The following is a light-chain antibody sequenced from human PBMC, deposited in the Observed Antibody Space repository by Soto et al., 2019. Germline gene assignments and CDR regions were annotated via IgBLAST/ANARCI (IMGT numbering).Light chain of an antibody. CDR2: GNS. V-gene: IGLV1-40*01. J-gene: IGLJ2*01. Sequence: QSVLTQPPSVYGAPGQRVTISCNGSSSNIGAGYDVHWYQQLPGTAPKLLIYGNSNRPSGVPDRFSGSKSGTSASLAITGLQAEDEADYYCQSYDSSVSKVVFGGGTKLTVL. CDR1: SSNIGAGYD. CDR3: QSYDSSVSKVV.